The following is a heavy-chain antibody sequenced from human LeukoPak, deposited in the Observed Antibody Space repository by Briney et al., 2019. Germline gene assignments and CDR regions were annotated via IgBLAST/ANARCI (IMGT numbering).Heavy chain of an antibody. Sequence: ASVKVSCKASGYTFTGYYMHWVRQATGQGLEWMGWMNPNSGNTIYAQKFQGRVTITRNTSISTAYMELSSLRSEDTAVYYCARRAVAYKYSYYMDVWGKGTAVTVSS. J-gene: IGHJ6*03. CDR2: MNPNSGNT. V-gene: IGHV1-8*03. D-gene: IGHD6-19*01. CDR1: GYTFTGYY. CDR3: ARRAVAYKYSYYMDV.